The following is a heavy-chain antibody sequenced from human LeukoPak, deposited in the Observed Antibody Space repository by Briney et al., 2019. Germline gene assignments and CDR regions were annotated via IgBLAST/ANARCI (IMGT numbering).Heavy chain of an antibody. D-gene: IGHD3-3*01. CDR1: GGSISSYY. Sequence: SETLSLTCTVSGGSISSYYWSWIRQPPGKGLEWIGYIYYSGSTNYNPSLKSRVTISVDTSKNQFSLKLSSVTAADTAVYYCARDHGRFLEWGYYYYYMDVWGKGTTVTVSS. V-gene: IGHV4-59*01. CDR3: ARDHGRFLEWGYYYYYMDV. CDR2: IYYSGST. J-gene: IGHJ6*03.